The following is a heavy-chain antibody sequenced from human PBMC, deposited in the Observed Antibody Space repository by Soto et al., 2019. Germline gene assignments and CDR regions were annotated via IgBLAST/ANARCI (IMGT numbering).Heavy chain of an antibody. V-gene: IGHV3-23*01. CDR3: AKDNIAAAGSYYYYYGMDV. Sequence: EVQLLESGGGLVQPGGSLRLSCAASGFTFSSYAMSWVRQAPGKGLEWLSAISGSGGSTYYADSVKGRFTISRDNSKNTLYLQMNSLRAEDTAVYYCAKDNIAAAGSYYYYYGMDVWGQGTTVTVSS. D-gene: IGHD6-13*01. J-gene: IGHJ6*02. CDR1: GFTFSSYA. CDR2: ISGSGGST.